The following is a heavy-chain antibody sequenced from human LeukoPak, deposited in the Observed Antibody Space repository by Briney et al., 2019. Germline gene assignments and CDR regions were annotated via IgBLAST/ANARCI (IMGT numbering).Heavy chain of an antibody. CDR2: IYYSGAT. V-gene: IGHV4-39*01. Sequence: PSETLSLTCTVTGDSITSRTYYWAWIRQSPGKGLEWIGTIYYSGATYYNSSLNSRVTISLDTSSNQFSLKLTSVIAMDTAIYYCARHRYYPSWADTGAFDIWGHGTMVTGSS. J-gene: IGHJ3*02. CDR3: ARHRYYPSWADTGAFDI. D-gene: IGHD2-2*01. CDR1: GDSITSRTYY.